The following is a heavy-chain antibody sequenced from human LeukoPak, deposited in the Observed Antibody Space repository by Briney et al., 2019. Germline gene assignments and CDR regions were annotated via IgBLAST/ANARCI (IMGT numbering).Heavy chain of an antibody. CDR2: IIPILGIA. J-gene: IGHJ4*02. CDR1: GGTFSSYA. V-gene: IGHV1-69*04. Sequence: ASVKVSCKASGGTFSSYAISWVRQAPGQGLEWMGRIIPILGIANYAQKFQGRVTITADKSTSTAYMELSSLRSEDTAVYYCARDPHDVEMATTNDYWGQGTLVTVSS. CDR3: ARDPHDVEMATTNDY. D-gene: IGHD5-24*01.